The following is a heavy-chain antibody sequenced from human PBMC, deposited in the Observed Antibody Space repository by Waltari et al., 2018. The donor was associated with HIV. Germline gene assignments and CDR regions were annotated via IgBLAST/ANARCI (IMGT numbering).Heavy chain of an antibody. J-gene: IGHJ4*02. V-gene: IGHV3-15*05. CDR1: GFTCRTAW. CDR2: IKNKTEGATT. D-gene: IGHD1-26*01. Sequence: EAQLVESGGGLVKRGGYLRLSCAASGFTCRTAWMNWVRQAPGKGLEWVGRIKNKTEGATTEYAAPVKGRFIISRDDSKNTLYLQMSSLKSDDTAVYYCTAGQGAPSYWGRGTLVTVS. CDR3: TAGQGAPSY.